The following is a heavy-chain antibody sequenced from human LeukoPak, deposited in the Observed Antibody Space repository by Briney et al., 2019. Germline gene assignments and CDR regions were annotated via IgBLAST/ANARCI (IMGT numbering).Heavy chain of an antibody. D-gene: IGHD3-10*01. J-gene: IGHJ4*02. CDR2: IFPGDSDT. Sequence: GESLQISSKGSGYSFTNYWIGWVRPMPGKGLEWMGIIFPGDSDTRYNPSFQGQVTISADKSISTAYLQRSSLKASDTAMYYCTCATPYDYGSGSYYTDYGGQGTLVTVSS. CDR3: TCATPYDYGSGSYYTDY. CDR1: GYSFTNYW. V-gene: IGHV5-51*01.